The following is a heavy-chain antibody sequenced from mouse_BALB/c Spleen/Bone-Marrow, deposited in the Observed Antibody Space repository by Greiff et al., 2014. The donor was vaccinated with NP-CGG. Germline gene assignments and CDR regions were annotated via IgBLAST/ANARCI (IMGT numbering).Heavy chain of an antibody. D-gene: IGHD1-1*01. CDR3: ARVYGSSYDPYYYGMDY. CDR2: IWAGGST. CDR1: GFSLTSYG. J-gene: IGHJ4*01. V-gene: IGHV2-9*02. Sequence: VQGVESGPGLVAPSQSLSITCTVSGFSLTSYGVYWARQPPGKGLEWLGVIWAGGSTNYNSGLMSRLSISKDNSKSQVLLKMNSLQTDDAAMYYCARVYGSSYDPYYYGMDYWGQGTSVTVSS.